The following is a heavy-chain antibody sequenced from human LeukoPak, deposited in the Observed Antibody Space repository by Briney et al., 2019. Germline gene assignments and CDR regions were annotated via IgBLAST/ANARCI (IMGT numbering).Heavy chain of an antibody. Sequence: SQTLSLTCTVSGGSISSGDYYWSWIRQPPGKGLEWIGYIYYSGSTYYNPSLKSRVTISVDTSKNQFSLKLSSVTAADTAVYYCAREALTNYGDHRDAFDIWGQGTMVTVSS. CDR2: IYYSGST. D-gene: IGHD4-17*01. CDR1: GGSISSGDYY. CDR3: AREALTNYGDHRDAFDI. V-gene: IGHV4-30-4*01. J-gene: IGHJ3*02.